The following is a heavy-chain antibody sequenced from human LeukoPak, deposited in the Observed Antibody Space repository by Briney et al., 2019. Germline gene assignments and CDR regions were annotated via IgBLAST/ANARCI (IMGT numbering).Heavy chain of an antibody. Sequence: GGSLRLSCEASGFTFSRYWMHWVRQAPGKGLVWVSRIKSDGKTNYADSVKGRLTISRDNAKNTVSLQMDSLRAEDTGVYYCARAPSEVGGYYPEYFRHWGQGALVTVSS. CDR1: GFTFSRYW. CDR2: IKSDGKT. D-gene: IGHD3-22*01. CDR3: ARAPSEVGGYYPEYFRH. J-gene: IGHJ1*01. V-gene: IGHV3-74*01.